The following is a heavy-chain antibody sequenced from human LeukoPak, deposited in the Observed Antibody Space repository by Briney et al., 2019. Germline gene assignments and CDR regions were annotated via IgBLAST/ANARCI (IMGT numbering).Heavy chain of an antibody. CDR1: GFTFSNYG. CDR2: IWYDGSNK. D-gene: IGHD6-19*01. V-gene: IGHV3-33*08. Sequence: PGRSLRLSCAASGFTFSNYGMHWVRQAPGKGLEWVAVIWYDGSNKYYGDYVKGRFTISRDNSKNTVYLQMNSLRAEDTAVYYCARVMSSGWSYFDYWGQGTLVTVSS. CDR3: ARVMSSGWSYFDY. J-gene: IGHJ4*02.